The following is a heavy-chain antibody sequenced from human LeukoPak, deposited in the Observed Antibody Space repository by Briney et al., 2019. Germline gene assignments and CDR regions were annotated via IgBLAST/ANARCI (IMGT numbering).Heavy chain of an antibody. CDR2: ISSNGGST. CDR3: ARDLSGGGLDY. D-gene: IGHD3-10*01. J-gene: IGHJ4*02. CDR1: GFTFSSYE. Sequence: PGGSLRLSCEASGFTFSSYEMNWVRQAPGKGLEYVSVISSNGGSTSYANSVKGRFTISRDNSKNTLYLQMGSLRAEDMAVYYCARDLSGGGLDYWGQGTLVTVSS. V-gene: IGHV3-64*01.